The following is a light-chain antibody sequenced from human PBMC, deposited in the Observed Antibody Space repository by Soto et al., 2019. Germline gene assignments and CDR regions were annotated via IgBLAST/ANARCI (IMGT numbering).Light chain of an antibody. J-gene: IGLJ1*01. Sequence: QSALTQPASVSGSPGQSITISCTGTSCDIGSYNRFSWYQQHPGKAPKLIIYDVTDRPSGVSNRFSGSKSSNTASLTISGRQAEDEAEYYCSSYTNINTRACVFGTGTKVTVL. CDR2: DVT. CDR3: SSYTNINTRACV. V-gene: IGLV2-14*03. CDR1: SCDIGSYNR.